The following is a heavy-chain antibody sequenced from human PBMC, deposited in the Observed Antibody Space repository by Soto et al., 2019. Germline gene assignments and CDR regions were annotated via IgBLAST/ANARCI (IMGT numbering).Heavy chain of an antibody. Sequence: ASVKVSCKASGYTFTSYGISWVRQAPGQGLEWMGWISAYNGNTIYARKLQGRVTMTTDTSTSTAYMELRSLRSDDTAVYFCARDQYCGGGTCYVANWFDPWGQGTLVTVSS. J-gene: IGHJ5*02. CDR1: GYTFTSYG. CDR2: ISAYNGNT. CDR3: ARDQYCGGGTCYVANWFDP. D-gene: IGHD2-15*01. V-gene: IGHV1-18*01.